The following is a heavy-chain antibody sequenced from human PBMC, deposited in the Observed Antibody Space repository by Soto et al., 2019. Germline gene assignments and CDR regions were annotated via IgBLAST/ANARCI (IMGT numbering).Heavy chain of an antibody. J-gene: IGHJ1*01. D-gene: IGHD4-17*01. CDR3: ARKGALLIGEQGVYFQH. V-gene: IGHV4-34*01. CDR1: GGSFSGYY. Sequence: QVQLQQWGAGLLKPSETLSLTCAVYGGSFSGYYWSWIRQAPGQGLEWIGEVNHIGSTNYSPSLKSGVTMSADISRNKFSLKVSSVTDADTAIYYSARKGALLIGEQGVYFQHWGQGTLVTVSS. CDR2: VNHIGST.